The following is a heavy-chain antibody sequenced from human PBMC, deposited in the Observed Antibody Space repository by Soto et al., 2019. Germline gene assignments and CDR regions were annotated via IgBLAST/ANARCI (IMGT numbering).Heavy chain of an antibody. V-gene: IGHV3-7*05. Sequence: EVQLVESGGGLVQPGGSLRLSCAASGFTFRTYWLSWVRQVPGKGLEWVANINLDGSEKNYVDSVKGRFTISRDNARNSLYLQMSSPRAEDTALYYCARDGSTRWYSYDYHGMDVWGQGTTVTVSS. J-gene: IGHJ6*02. CDR1: GFTFRTYW. D-gene: IGHD5-18*01. CDR2: INLDGSEK. CDR3: ARDGSTRWYSYDYHGMDV.